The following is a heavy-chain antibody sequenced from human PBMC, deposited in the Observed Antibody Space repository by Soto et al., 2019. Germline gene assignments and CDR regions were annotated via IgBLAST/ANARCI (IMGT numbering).Heavy chain of an antibody. CDR3: ARQRTTVVTQAYFDH. J-gene: IGHJ4*02. Sequence: SETLSLTCAVSGGSITSGAYYWTWIRQHPGKGLEWIAYIHYSGRTYYNPSLKSRVTISVDTSNNQFSLKLSSVTATDTAVYYCARQRTTVVTQAYFDHWGQGALVTVSS. CDR1: GGSITSGAYY. D-gene: IGHD2-21*02. CDR2: IHYSGRT. V-gene: IGHV4-31*11.